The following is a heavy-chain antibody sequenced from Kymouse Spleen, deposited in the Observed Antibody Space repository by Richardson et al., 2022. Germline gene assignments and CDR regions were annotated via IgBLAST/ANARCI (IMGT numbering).Heavy chain of an antibody. V-gene: IGHV3-13*01. CDR2: IGTAGDT. Sequence: EVQLVESGGGLVQPGGSLRLSCAASGFTFSSYDMHWVRQATGKGLEWVSAIGTAGDTYYPGSVKGRFTISRENAKNSLYLQMNSLRAGDTAVYYCARDRSSYYYYYGMDVWGQGTTVTVSS. J-gene: IGHJ6*02. CDR1: GFTFSSYD. D-gene: IGHD2-15*01. CDR3: ARDRSSYYYYYGMDV.